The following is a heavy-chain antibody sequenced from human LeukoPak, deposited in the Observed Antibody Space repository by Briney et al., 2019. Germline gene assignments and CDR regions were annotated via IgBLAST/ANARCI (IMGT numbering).Heavy chain of an antibody. CDR1: GFTFSDYG. CDR3: AKEGTASKPSDLDY. J-gene: IGHJ4*02. Sequence: HSGGPLRLSCAASGFTFSDYGMHWVRQAPGKGLEWVAFIRYDGSHKYYADSVKGRFTISRDNSKNTLYFQMNSLRAEDTAPYYCAKEGTASKPSDLDYWGQGTLVTVSS. CDR2: IRYDGSHK. D-gene: IGHD1/OR15-1a*01. V-gene: IGHV3-30*02.